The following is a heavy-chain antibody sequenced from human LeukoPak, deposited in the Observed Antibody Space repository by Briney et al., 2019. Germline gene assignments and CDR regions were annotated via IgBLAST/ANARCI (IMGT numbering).Heavy chain of an antibody. Sequence: RPGGSLRLSCAASGSTFSNYDMNWVRQAPGKGLEWVSYISSSSGTMYFAGSVKGRFTISRDNAKNSLYLQMDSLRAEDTAVYYCARDLIGPKYYFDYWGQGTLVTVSS. CDR1: GSTFSNYD. V-gene: IGHV3-48*01. D-gene: IGHD3-22*01. CDR3: ARDLIGPKYYFDY. CDR2: ISSSSGTM. J-gene: IGHJ4*02.